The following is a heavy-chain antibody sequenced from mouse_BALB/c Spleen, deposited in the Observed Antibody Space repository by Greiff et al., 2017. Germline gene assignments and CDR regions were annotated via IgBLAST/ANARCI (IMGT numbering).Heavy chain of an antibody. V-gene: IGHV14-3*02. J-gene: IGHJ4*01. Sequence: VQLKQSGAELVKPGASVKLSCTASGFNIKDTYMHWVKQRPEQGLEWIGRIDPANGNTKYDPKFQGKATITADTSSNTAYLQLSSLTSEDTAVYYCARAYPYYAMDYWVKEPQSPSPQ. D-gene: IGHD2-10*01. CDR1: GFNIKDTY. CDR3: ARAYPYYAMDY. CDR2: IDPANGNT.